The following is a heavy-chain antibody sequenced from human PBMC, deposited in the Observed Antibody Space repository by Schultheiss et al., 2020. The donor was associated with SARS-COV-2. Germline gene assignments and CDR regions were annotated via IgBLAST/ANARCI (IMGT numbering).Heavy chain of an antibody. J-gene: IGHJ4*02. Sequence: SETLSLTCTVSGGSISSGGYSWSWIRQPPGKGLEWIGEINHSGSTNYNPSLKSRVTISVDTSKNQFSLKLSSVTAADTAVYYCARHGLGYPYYFDYWGQGTLVTVSS. V-gene: IGHV4-30-2*03. D-gene: IGHD3/OR15-3a*01. CDR1: GGSISSGGYS. CDR2: INHSGST. CDR3: ARHGLGYPYYFDY.